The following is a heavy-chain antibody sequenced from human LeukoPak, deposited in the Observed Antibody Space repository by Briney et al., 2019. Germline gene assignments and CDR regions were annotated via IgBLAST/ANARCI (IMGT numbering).Heavy chain of an antibody. J-gene: IGHJ4*02. V-gene: IGHV3-15*01. CDR2: IKSKTDGGTT. Sequence: GGSLRLAWAASGFTFSNAWMSWVRQAPGEGREWVGRIKSKTDGGTTDYAAPVKGRFTISRDDSKNTLYLQMNSLKTEDTAVYYCPTDFSQAGVEWGQGTLVTVSS. D-gene: IGHD6-13*01. CDR3: PTDFSQAGVE. CDR1: GFTFSNAW.